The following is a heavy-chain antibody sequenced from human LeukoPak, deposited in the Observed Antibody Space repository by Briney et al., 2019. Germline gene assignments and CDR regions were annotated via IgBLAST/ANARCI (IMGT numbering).Heavy chain of an antibody. CDR2: IYSGGST. D-gene: IGHD6-19*01. Sequence: PGGSLRLSCAASGFTVSSNYMSWVRQAPGKGLEWVSVIYSGGSTYYADSVKGRFTISGDNSKNTLYLQMNSLRAEDTAVYYCASTSSGEAFDIWGQGTMVTVSS. CDR1: GFTVSSNY. V-gene: IGHV3-53*01. J-gene: IGHJ3*02. CDR3: ASTSSGEAFDI.